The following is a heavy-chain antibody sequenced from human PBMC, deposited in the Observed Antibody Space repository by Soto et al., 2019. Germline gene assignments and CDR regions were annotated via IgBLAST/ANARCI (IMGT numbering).Heavy chain of an antibody. CDR1: GFTFSSYW. J-gene: IGHJ4*02. D-gene: IGHD1-26*01. CDR2: IKQDGSEK. CDR3: ARDRSEGYHGGYFDY. Sequence: EVQLVDSGGGLVQPGGSLRLSCAASGFTFSSYWMSWVRQASGKGLEWVANIKQDGSEKYYVDSVKGRFTISRDNAKNSLDRQRDSLRAEDSAVYCSARDRSEGYHGGYFDYWGQGTLVTVSS. V-gene: IGHV3-7*01.